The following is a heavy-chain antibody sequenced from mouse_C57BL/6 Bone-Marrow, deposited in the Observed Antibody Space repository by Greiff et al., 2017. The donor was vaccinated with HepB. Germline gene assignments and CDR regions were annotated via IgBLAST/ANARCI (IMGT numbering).Heavy chain of an antibody. J-gene: IGHJ2*01. V-gene: IGHV1-63*01. Sequence: QVQLQQSGAELVRPGTSVKMSCKASGYTFTNYWIGWAKQRPGHGLEWIGDIYPGGGYTNYNEKFKGKATLTADKSSSTAYMQFSSLTSEDSAIYYCARRRPYYYGSSYGYWGQGTTLTVSS. D-gene: IGHD1-1*01. CDR1: GYTFTNYW. CDR3: ARRRPYYYGSSYGY. CDR2: IYPGGGYT.